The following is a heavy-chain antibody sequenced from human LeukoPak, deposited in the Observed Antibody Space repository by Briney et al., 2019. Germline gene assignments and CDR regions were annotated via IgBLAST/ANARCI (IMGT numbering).Heavy chain of an antibody. D-gene: IGHD6-13*01. CDR1: GYTFTGYY. J-gene: IGHJ4*02. Sequence: ASVKVSCKASGYTFTGYYMHWVRQAPGQGLEWMGWINPNIGCTNYAQKFQGRVTISMDTSISTDYMELSRLRSDDTAVYYCARESLIAAAGTVDYWGQGTLVTVSS. CDR2: INPNIGCT. CDR3: ARESLIAAAGTVDY. V-gene: IGHV1-2*02.